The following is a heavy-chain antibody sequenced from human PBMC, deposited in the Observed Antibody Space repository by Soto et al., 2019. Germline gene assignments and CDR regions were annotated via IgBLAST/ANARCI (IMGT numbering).Heavy chain of an antibody. V-gene: IGHV3-23*01. J-gene: IGHJ5*02. CDR1: GFTYSSYA. CDR3: AKDYYDSSGYRWFDP. D-gene: IGHD3-22*01. CDR2: ISGSGGST. Sequence: GGSLRLSCAASGFTYSSYAMSWVRQAPGEGLEWVSAISGSGGSTYYADSVKGRFTISRDNSKNTLYLQMNSLRAEDTAVYYCAKDYYDSSGYRWFDPWGQGTLVTVSS.